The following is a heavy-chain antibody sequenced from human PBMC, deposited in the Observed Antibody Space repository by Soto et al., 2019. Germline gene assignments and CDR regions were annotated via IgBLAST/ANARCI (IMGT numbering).Heavy chain of an antibody. CDR2: IIPIFGTA. Sequence: SVKVSCKASGGTFSSYAISWVRQAPGQGLEWMGGIIPIFGTANYAQKFQGRVTITADESTSTAYMELSSLRSEDTAVYYCARGSMIFGVVHNWFDPWGQGTLVTVSS. CDR3: ARGSMIFGVVHNWFDP. V-gene: IGHV1-69*13. J-gene: IGHJ5*02. D-gene: IGHD3-3*01. CDR1: GGTFSSYA.